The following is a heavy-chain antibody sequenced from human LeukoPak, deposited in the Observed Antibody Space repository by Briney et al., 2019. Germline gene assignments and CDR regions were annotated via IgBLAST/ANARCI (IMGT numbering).Heavy chain of an antibody. CDR3: GVDY. V-gene: IGHV3-48*01. Sequence: GGSLRLSCAASGFTFSNYSMNWVRQAPGKGLEWISYISSSSRTIYYADSVKGRFTISRDNAKNSLYLQMNSLRAEDTAVYYCGVDYWGQGTLVTVSS. J-gene: IGHJ4*02. CDR1: GFTFSNYS. CDR2: ISSSSRTI.